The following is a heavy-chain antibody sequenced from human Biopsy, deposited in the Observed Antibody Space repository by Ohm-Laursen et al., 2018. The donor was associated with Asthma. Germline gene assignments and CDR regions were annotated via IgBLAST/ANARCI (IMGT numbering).Heavy chain of an antibody. CDR3: ARGDSSGWSHYYFDY. J-gene: IGHJ4*02. D-gene: IGHD6-19*01. CDR1: GGTFSSYA. CDR2: IIPIFGTA. V-gene: IGHV1-69*13. Sequence: SVKVSCKASGGTFSSYAISWVRQAPGQGLEWMGGIIPIFGTANYAQKFQGRVTITADESTSTAYMELTSLRFEDTAVYYCARGDSSGWSHYYFDYWGQGTLVTVSS.